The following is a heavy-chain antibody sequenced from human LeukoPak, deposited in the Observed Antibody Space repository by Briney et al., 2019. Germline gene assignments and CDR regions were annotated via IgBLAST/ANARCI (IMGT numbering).Heavy chain of an antibody. CDR3: ARGGGSYYNAFDI. Sequence: PSETLSLTCTVSGGSISSGGYYWSWIRQPPGKGLEWIGYIYHSGSTYYNPSLKSRVTISVDRSKNQFSLKLSSVTAADTAVYYCARGGGSYYNAFDIWGQGTMVTVSS. J-gene: IGHJ3*02. V-gene: IGHV4-30-2*01. CDR1: GGSISSGGYY. D-gene: IGHD1-26*01. CDR2: IYHSGST.